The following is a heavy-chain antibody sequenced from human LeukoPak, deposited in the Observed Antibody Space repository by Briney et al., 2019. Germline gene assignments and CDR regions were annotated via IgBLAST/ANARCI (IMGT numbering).Heavy chain of an antibody. CDR3: ARTVEWFGELLDFDY. V-gene: IGHV4-34*01. D-gene: IGHD3-10*01. CDR2: IYHRGST. CDR1: GGSFSVYY. Sequence: SETLSLTCAVCGGSFSVYYWSWMRQPPREGVEWIGEIYHRGSTIYNPSLKSRVTIPVDTSKNQFSLKLHSMTSADTAVYYCARTVEWFGELLDFDYWGQGTLVTVSS. J-gene: IGHJ4*02.